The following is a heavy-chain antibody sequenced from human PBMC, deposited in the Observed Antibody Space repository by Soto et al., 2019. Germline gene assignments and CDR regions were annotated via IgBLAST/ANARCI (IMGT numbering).Heavy chain of an antibody. Sequence: EGQLVESGGGLVKPGETLRLSCVASGFTFKNAWMSWVRQAPGKGLEWVGRIKSWSDGGTTDYGAPVKGRFTISRDDSQNPLSLQMNSLRTEDTAVYYCTTGTTVAKYYFDFWGQGTLVTVSS. CDR2: IKSWSDGGTT. CDR1: GFTFKNAW. CDR3: TTGTTVAKYYFDF. D-gene: IGHD1-1*01. V-gene: IGHV3-15*01. J-gene: IGHJ4*02.